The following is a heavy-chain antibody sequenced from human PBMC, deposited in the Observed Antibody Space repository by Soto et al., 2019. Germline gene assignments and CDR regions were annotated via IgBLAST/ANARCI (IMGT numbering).Heavy chain of an antibody. J-gene: IGHJ6*02. D-gene: IGHD5-12*01. CDR3: AKDGYSGYDGIYYGMDV. V-gene: IGHV3-23*01. CDR1: GFTFSSYA. CDR2: ISGSGGST. Sequence: GSLRLSCAASGFTFSSYATSWVRQAPGKGLEWVSAISGSGGSTYYADSVKGRFTISRDNSKNTLYLQMNGLRAEDTAVYYCAKDGYSGYDGIYYGMDVWGQGTTVTVSS.